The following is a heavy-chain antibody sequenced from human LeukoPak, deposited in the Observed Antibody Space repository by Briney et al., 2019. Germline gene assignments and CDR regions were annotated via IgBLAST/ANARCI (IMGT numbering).Heavy chain of an antibody. V-gene: IGHV1-46*01. J-gene: IGHJ4*02. CDR3: ARAGSSGLDY. CDR2: INPSGGRT. Sequence: ASVKVSCKASGYTFTKYYIHWVRQAPGQGLEWMGVINPSGGRTTYAQKFQGRVTMTRDTSTTTVYMELSSLRSEDTAVYYCARAGSSGLDYWGQGTLVTVSS. D-gene: IGHD3-22*01. CDR1: GYTFTKYY.